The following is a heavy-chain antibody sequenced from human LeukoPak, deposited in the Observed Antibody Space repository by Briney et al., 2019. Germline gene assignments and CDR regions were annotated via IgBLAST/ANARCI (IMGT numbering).Heavy chain of an antibody. J-gene: IGHJ6*03. D-gene: IGHD5-18*01. CDR3: ARGRSYGYGNYYYYYYMDV. CDR1: GGSISSYY. Sequence: SETLSLTCTVSGGSISSYYWSWIRQPPGKGLEWIGYIYYSGSTNYNPSLKSRVTISVDTSKNRFSLKLSSVTAADTAVYYCARGRSYGYGNYYYYYYMDVWGKGTTVTVSS. V-gene: IGHV4-59*01. CDR2: IYYSGST.